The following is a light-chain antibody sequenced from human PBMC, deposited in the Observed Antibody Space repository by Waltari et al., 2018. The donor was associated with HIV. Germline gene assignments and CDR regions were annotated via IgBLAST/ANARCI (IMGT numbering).Light chain of an antibody. CDR2: DNK. V-gene: IGLV1-51*01. J-gene: IGLJ2*01. CDR3: GTWDSSLSAVV. CDR1: SSHIGSNY. Sequence: QSVLTQPPSVSAAPGQMVTISCSGSSSHIGSNYVSRYQHPPGTAPKLLIYDNKERPSGIPDRFSASKSGTSVALDITGLQTGDEGDYYCGTWDSSLSAVVFGGGTKLTVL.